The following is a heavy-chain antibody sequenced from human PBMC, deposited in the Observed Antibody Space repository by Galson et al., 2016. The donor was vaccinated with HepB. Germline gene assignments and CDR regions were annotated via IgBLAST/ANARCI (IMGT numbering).Heavy chain of an antibody. CDR1: GYTFTSYG. J-gene: IGHJ6*02. D-gene: IGHD6-13*01. V-gene: IGHV1-18*01. Sequence: SVKVSCKASGYTFTSYGISWVRQAPGQGLEWMGWISAYNGNTNYAQKFQGRVTMTTDTSTSTAYMELRSLRSDDTAVYYCARVSLSIAAAGTIYMGVWGQGTTVTVSS. CDR3: ARVSLSIAAAGTIYMGV. CDR2: ISAYNGNT.